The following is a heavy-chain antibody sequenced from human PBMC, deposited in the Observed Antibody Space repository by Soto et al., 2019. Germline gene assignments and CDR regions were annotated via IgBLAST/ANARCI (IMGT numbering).Heavy chain of an antibody. CDR3: AKDRNYPRDQFHY. Sequence: GGSLRLSXAGSGFTFSTYALSWVRQAPGKGLEWVSAISANGQGIYYADSVRGRFTISRDNSKNTIFLHMDSLRAEDTAVYYCAKDRNYPRDQFHYWGQGTLVTVSS. J-gene: IGHJ4*02. V-gene: IGHV3-23*01. CDR2: ISANGQGI. CDR1: GFTFSTYA. D-gene: IGHD1-7*01.